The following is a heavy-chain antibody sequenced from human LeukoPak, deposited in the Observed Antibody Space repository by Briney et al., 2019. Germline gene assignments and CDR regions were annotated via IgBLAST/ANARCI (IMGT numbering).Heavy chain of an antibody. J-gene: IGHJ4*02. CDR1: GFTFSSNW. CDR3: VRDLGGRSGH. Sequence: GSLRLSCAASGFTFSSNWMHWVRQAPGKGLVWVSRINEDGSTTNYADSVKGRFTISRDNAKNALYLQMNSLRAEDTAVYYCVRDLGGRSGHWGQGTLATVSS. D-gene: IGHD1-26*01. V-gene: IGHV3-74*01. CDR2: INEDGSTT.